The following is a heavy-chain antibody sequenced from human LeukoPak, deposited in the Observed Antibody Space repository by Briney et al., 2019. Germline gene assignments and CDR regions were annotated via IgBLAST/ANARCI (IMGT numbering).Heavy chain of an antibody. CDR1: GGSISSGSYY. V-gene: IGHV4-61*02. Sequence: TLSLTCTVSGGSISSGSYYWSWIRQPAGKGLEWIGRIYTSGSTNYNPSLKSRVTISVDTSKNQFSLKLSSVTAADTAVYYCAREATLGADAFDIWGQGTMVTVSS. CDR2: IYTSGST. CDR3: AREATLGADAFDI. J-gene: IGHJ3*02. D-gene: IGHD4/OR15-4a*01.